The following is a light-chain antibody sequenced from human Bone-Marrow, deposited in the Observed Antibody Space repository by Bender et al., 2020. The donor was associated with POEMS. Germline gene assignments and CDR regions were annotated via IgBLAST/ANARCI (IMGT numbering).Light chain of an antibody. Sequence: QSVLTQPPSASGTPGQRVTISCSGGSSNIGAHAVNWYQHLPGTAPKLLIYSSHRRPSEVPDRFSGSRSGTSASLAISGLQSEDEADYYCSAWDDSPHAHVVFGGGTKLTVL. CDR2: SSH. V-gene: IGLV1-44*01. CDR1: SSNIGAHA. CDR3: SAWDDSPHAHVV. J-gene: IGLJ2*01.